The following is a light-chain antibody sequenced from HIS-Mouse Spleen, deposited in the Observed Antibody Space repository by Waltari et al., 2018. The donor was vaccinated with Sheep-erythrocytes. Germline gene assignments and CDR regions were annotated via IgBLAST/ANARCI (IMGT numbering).Light chain of an antibody. J-gene: IGLJ1*01. CDR1: RGYSNYT. Sequence: QPVLTQPPSASASLGASVTLTCTLSRGYSNYTVAWYQQRPGKGPRFVMRVGTGGIVGSKGDGIPDRFSVLGSGLNRYLTIKNIQEEDESDYHCGADHGSGSNFVYVFGTGTKVTVL. V-gene: IGLV9-49*01. CDR3: GADHGSGSNFVYV. CDR2: VGTGGIVG.